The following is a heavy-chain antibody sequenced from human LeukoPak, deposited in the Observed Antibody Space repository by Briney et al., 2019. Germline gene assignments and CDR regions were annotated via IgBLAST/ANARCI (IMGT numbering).Heavy chain of an antibody. V-gene: IGHV1-3*01. D-gene: IGHD3-22*01. CDR3: ARPYYYDSSGYYSI. CDR2: ISACNGNT. CDR1: GYTFTSYA. Sequence: ASVKVSCKASGYTFTSYAMHWVRQAPGQRLEWMGWISACNGNTNYAQKLQGRVTMTTDTSTSTAYMELRSLRSDDTAVYYCARPYYYDSSGYYSIWGQGTLVTVSS. J-gene: IGHJ4*02.